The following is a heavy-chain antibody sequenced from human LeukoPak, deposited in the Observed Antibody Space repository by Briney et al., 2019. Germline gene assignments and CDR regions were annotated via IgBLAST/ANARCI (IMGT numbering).Heavy chain of an antibody. CDR1: GGSFSGYY. V-gene: IGHV4-34*01. CDR3: ARGVCSGGSCYSGWNY. D-gene: IGHD2-15*01. CDR2: INYSGST. Sequence: PSETLSLTCAVYGGSFSGYYWSWIRQPPGKVLEWIGEINYSGSTNYNPSLKSRVTRSVDTSKNQFSLKLSSVTAADTAVYYCARGVCSGGSCYSGWNYWGQGTLVTVSS. J-gene: IGHJ4*02.